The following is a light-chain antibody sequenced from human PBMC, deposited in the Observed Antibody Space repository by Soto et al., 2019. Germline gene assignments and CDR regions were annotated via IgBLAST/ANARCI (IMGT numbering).Light chain of an antibody. Sequence: EIVLTPSPATLSLSPGERATLSCRASQSVSSTYLAWYQRKPGQAPRLLIYGASSRATGIPDRFSGSGSGTDFTLTISRLEPEDFAVYYCQQYGNSPFTFGQGTRLEIK. CDR3: QQYGNSPFT. J-gene: IGKJ5*01. V-gene: IGKV3-20*01. CDR1: QSVSSTY. CDR2: GAS.